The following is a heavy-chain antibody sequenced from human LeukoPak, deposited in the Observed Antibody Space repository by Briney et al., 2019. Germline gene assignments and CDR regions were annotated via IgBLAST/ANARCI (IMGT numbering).Heavy chain of an antibody. J-gene: IGHJ4*02. V-gene: IGHV3-21*01. CDR2: ISSGRGYI. Sequence: GGSLGLSCAASGFTFSDYYMTWVRQAPGKGLEWVSSISSGRGYIYYADSVKGRFSISRDNAKNSLYLQMNSLRAEDTAVYYCARQCYYYDSNESCDYWGQGTLVTVSS. CDR1: GFTFSDYY. CDR3: ARQCYYYDSNESCDY. D-gene: IGHD3-22*01.